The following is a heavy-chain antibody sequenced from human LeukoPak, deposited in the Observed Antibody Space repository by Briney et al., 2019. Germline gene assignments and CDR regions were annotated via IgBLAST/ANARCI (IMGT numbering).Heavy chain of an antibody. Sequence: GGSLRLSCAASGFTFSNAWMSWVRQAPGKGLEWVGRIKSKTDGGTTDYAAPVKGRFTISRDDSKNTLYLQMNSLKTEDTAVYYCARIREMATIVDYWGQGTLVTVSS. J-gene: IGHJ4*02. D-gene: IGHD5-24*01. CDR2: IKSKTDGGTT. V-gene: IGHV3-15*01. CDR3: ARIREMATIVDY. CDR1: GFTFSNAW.